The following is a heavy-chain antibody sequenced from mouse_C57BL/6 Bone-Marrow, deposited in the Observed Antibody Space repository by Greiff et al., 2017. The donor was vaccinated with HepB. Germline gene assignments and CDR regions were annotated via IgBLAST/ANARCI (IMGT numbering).Heavy chain of an antibody. Sequence: QVQLQQSGAELVKPGASVKLSCKASGYTFTEYTIHWVKQRSGQGLEWIGWIYPRDGSTKYNEKFKGKATLTVDTSSSTAYMELHSLTSEDSAVYFCANWVFAYWGQGTLVTVSA. CDR2: IYPRDGST. J-gene: IGHJ3*01. D-gene: IGHD4-1*01. V-gene: IGHV1-85*01. CDR3: ANWVFAY. CDR1: GYTFTEYT.